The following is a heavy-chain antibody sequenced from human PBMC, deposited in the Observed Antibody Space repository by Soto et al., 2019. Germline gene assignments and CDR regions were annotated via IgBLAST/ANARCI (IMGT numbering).Heavy chain of an antibody. V-gene: IGHV3-23*01. CDR2: MGGNSDST. CDR1: GFTCSNYA. CDR3: AKRPGRTGGNFPFES. J-gene: IGHJ4*02. Sequence: EVQLLESGGGLVQSGGSLRLSCAASGFTCSNYAMSWVRQAPGKGLEWVSSMGGNSDSTYYADSVKGRFTISRDNSKNTLYLQIDSLRVDDTAVYDCAKRPGRTGGNFPFESWGQGTLVTVSA. D-gene: IGHD2-8*02.